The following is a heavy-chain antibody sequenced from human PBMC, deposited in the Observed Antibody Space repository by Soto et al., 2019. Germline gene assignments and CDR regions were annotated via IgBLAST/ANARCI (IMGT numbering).Heavy chain of an antibody. CDR3: AGCIAAAGTFYGMDV. V-gene: IGHV4-31*03. Sequence: QVQLQESGPGLVKPSQTLSLTCTVSGGSISSGGYYWSWIRQHPGKGLEWIGYIYYSGSTYYNPSLKSRVTISVDTSKNQFSLKLSSVTAADTAVYYCAGCIAAAGTFYGMDVWGQGTTVTVSS. CDR1: GGSISSGGYY. D-gene: IGHD6-13*01. CDR2: IYYSGST. J-gene: IGHJ6*02.